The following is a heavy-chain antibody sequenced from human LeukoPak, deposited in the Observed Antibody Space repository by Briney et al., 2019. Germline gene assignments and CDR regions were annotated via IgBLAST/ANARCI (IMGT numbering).Heavy chain of an antibody. Sequence: PSETLSLTCTVSGGSISISSYYWGWIRQPPGKGLEWIGTIFYSVSTDYNPSLKSRVTISVDTAENQFSLRLSSVTAADTAVYYCARCSGACSGFDPWGQGTLVTVSS. CDR1: GGSISISSYY. D-gene: IGHD2-15*01. CDR2: IFYSVST. V-gene: IGHV4-39*01. CDR3: ARCSGACSGFDP. J-gene: IGHJ5*02.